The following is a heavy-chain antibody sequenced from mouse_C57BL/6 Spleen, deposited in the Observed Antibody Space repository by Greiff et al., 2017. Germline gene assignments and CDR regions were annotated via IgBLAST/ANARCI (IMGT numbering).Heavy chain of an antibody. J-gene: IGHJ3*01. V-gene: IGHV2-9-1*01. CDR2: IWTGGGT. CDR1: GFSLTSYA. D-gene: IGHD2-2*01. Sequence: VHLVESGPGLVAPSQSLSITCTVSGFSLTSYAISWVRQPPGKGLEWLGLIWTGGGTNYNSALKSSLSISKDNSKSQVFLKMKSLQTDDTARYYCARNRGYSGFAYWGQGTLVTVSA. CDR3: ARNRGYSGFAY.